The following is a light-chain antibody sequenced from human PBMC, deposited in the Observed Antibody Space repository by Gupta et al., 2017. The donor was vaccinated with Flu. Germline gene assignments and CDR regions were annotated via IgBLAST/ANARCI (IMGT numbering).Light chain of an antibody. Sequence: DIQMTQSPPSLSPSVGDRVTITCRASQTVTNYLHWYQQRPGNAPKLLIYSTSTLQSGVPSRFSGSGSGTDFTLTISSLQPEDVATYYCQQSYTTPWTFGQGTQVEIK. CDR3: QQSYTTPWT. J-gene: IGKJ1*01. V-gene: IGKV1-39*01. CDR2: STS. CDR1: QTVTNY.